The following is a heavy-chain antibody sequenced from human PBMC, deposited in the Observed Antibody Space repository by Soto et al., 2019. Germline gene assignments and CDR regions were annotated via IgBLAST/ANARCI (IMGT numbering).Heavy chain of an antibody. Sequence: EVQLVESGGGLVQPGGSLRLSCAASGFTFSDRFMDWVRQAPGKGLEWIGRAKSRARGFATQYADSVKGRFTVSLADSTCSFYLQINTLNAGDTAVYYCASPKLAVDALLDRYFEFWDSGTLVTVYS. J-gene: IGHJ2*01. CDR3: ASPKLAVDALLDRYFEF. CDR1: GFTFSDRF. CDR2: AKSRARGFAT. D-gene: IGHD2-15*01. V-gene: IGHV3-72*01.